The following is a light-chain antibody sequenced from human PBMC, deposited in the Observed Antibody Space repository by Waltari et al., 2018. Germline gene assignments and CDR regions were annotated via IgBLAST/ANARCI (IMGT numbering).Light chain of an antibody. CDR1: QSVSRY. CDR2: GAS. V-gene: IGKV3-20*01. Sequence: FRARQSVSRYLAWYQQKPGQAPMLLIYGASTRATASPDRVSGGWSGTDFSLTISRLEPEDFAVYFCQRHVSLPATFGQGTKVEIK. CDR3: QRHVSLPAT. J-gene: IGKJ1*01.